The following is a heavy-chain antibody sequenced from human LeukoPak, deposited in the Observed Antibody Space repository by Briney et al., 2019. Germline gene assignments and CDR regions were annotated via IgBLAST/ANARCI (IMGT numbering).Heavy chain of an antibody. V-gene: IGHV3-23*01. D-gene: IGHD6-13*01. CDR2: ISGSGSKT. Sequence: GGSLRLSCVASGFTFSHFTMSWVRHTPGKGLEWVSAISGSGSKTYYLESVKGRFPISRDNSNNTLYLLMDSLRAEDTALYYCAKHRRVAAGSNSDCWGQGSLVTVSS. CDR3: AKHRRVAAGSNSDC. J-gene: IGHJ4*02. CDR1: GFTFSHFT.